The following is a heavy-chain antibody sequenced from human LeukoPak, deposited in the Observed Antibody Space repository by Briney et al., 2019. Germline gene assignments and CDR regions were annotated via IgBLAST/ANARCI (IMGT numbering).Heavy chain of an antibody. CDR3: ARGSVALGDY. CDR1: GFTFSRYS. D-gene: IGHD2-15*01. J-gene: IGHJ4*02. Sequence: GGSLRLSCAASGFTFSRYSMNWVRQAPGKGLEWVSSISSSRSYIYYADSVKGRFTISRDNAKNSLYLQMNSLRAEDTAVYYCARGSVALGDYWGQGTLVTVSS. V-gene: IGHV3-21*01. CDR2: ISSSRSYI.